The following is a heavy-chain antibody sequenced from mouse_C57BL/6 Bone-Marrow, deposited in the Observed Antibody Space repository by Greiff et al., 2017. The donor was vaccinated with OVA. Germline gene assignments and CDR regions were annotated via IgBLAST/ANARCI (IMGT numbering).Heavy chain of an antibody. Sequence: EVMLVESGGDLVKPGGSLKLSCAASGFTFSSYGMSWVRQTPDKRLEWVATISSGGSYTYYPDSVKGRFTISRDNAKNTLYLQMSSLKSEDTAMYYGARREYYGSWYFDVWGTGTTVTVSS. CDR2: ISSGGSYT. D-gene: IGHD1-1*01. CDR1: GFTFSSYG. CDR3: ARREYYGSWYFDV. J-gene: IGHJ1*03. V-gene: IGHV5-6*02.